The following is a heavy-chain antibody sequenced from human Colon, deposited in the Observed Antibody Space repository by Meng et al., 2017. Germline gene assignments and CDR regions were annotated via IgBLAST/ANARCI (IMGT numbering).Heavy chain of an antibody. CDR1: AFTFRSYG. D-gene: IGHD3-9*01. V-gene: IGHV3-30*03. CDR3: ARSGLTWASFHY. J-gene: IGHJ4*02. Sequence: RLVESGGGVVQPGRSLRLSCEASAFTFRSYGMRWVRQAPGKGLGWVAAISSDGNNKQYADSVKGRFTISRDQSKNTLYLQGSSLRPEDTAVYYCARSGLTWASFHYWGQGTLVTVSS. CDR2: ISSDGNNK.